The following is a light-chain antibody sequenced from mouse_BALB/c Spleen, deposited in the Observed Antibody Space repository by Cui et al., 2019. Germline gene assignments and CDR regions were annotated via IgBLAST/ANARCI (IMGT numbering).Light chain of an antibody. Sequence: HIVLTQSPALMSASQGEKVTMTCSASSSVSYMYWYQQKPRSSPKPWIYLTSNLASGVPARFSGSGSGTSYSLTISSMEAEDAATYYCQQWSSNPLTFGAGTKLELK. J-gene: IGKJ5*01. V-gene: IGKV4-68*01. CDR1: SSVSY. CDR3: QQWSSNPLT. CDR2: LTS.